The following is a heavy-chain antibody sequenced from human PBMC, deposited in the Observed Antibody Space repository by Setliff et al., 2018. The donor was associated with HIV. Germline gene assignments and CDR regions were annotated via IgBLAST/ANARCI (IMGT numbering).Heavy chain of an antibody. J-gene: IGHJ2*01. CDR1: GFSLSTSGVG. Sequence: SGPTLVNPTQTLTLTCTFSGFSLSTSGVGVGWIRQPPGKALEWLALIYWNDDKRYSPSLKSRLTITKDTSKNQVVLTMTNMDPVDTATYYCAPRAGSSGCWTCLLIWRLDSRGRDCSWCSHW. D-gene: IGHD3-22*01. CDR3: APRAGSSGCWTCLLIWRLDSRGRDCSWCSHW. CDR2: IYWNDDK. V-gene: IGHV2-5*01.